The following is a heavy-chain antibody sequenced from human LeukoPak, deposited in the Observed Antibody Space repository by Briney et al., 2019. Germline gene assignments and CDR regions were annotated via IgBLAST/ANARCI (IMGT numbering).Heavy chain of an antibody. CDR2: IYYSGST. CDR3: ARVGYYDSSGTFDY. CDR1: GGSISSGDYY. J-gene: IGHJ4*02. Sequence: SQTLSLTCTVSGGSISSGDYYWRWIRQPPGKGLEWIGYIYYSGSTYYNPSLKSRVTISVDTSKNQFSLKLSSVTAADTAVYYCARVGYYDSSGTFDYWGQGTLVTVSS. D-gene: IGHD3-22*01. V-gene: IGHV4-30-4*01.